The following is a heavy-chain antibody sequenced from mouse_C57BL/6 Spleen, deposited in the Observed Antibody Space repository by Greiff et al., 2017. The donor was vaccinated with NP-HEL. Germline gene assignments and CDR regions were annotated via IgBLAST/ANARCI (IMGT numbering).Heavy chain of an antibody. CDR1: GFTFSDYG. D-gene: IGHD1-1*02. CDR3: ARRGSYGYYALVC. Sequence: EVQRVESGGGLVKPGGSLKLSCAASGFTFSDYGMNWVRQAPEKGLEWVAYISSGSSTTYYADTVKGRVTISRDNANDTLFLQMPSLGSEDTAMYYCARRGSYGYYALVCWGQETSVTVSS. J-gene: IGHJ4*01. CDR2: ISSGSSTT. V-gene: IGHV5-17*01.